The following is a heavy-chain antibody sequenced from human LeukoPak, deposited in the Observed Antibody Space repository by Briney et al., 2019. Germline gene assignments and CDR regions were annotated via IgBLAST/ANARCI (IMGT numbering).Heavy chain of an antibody. D-gene: IGHD6-6*01. Sequence: GGSLRLSCAASGFTFSSYSMNWVRQAPGKGLEWVSSISSSSSYIYYADSVKGRFTISRDNAKNSLYLQMNSLRAEDTAVHYCARDRSIAAPYYYYYYYMDVWGKGTAVTVSS. J-gene: IGHJ6*03. CDR3: ARDRSIAAPYYYYYYYMDV. CDR2: ISSSSSYI. CDR1: GFTFSSYS. V-gene: IGHV3-21*01.